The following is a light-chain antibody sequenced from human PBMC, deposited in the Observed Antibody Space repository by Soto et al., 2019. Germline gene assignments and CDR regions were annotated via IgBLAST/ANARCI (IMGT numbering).Light chain of an antibody. CDR3: QQYNSYSST. V-gene: IGKV1-5*01. CDR2: DVS. J-gene: IGKJ1*01. CDR1: QSIGNW. Sequence: DIQMTQSPCTLSASVGDRVTITCRASQSIGNWLAWYQQKPGKAPKLLIYDVSSLESGVPSRFSGSGSGTEFTLTISSLQPDDFATYYCQQYNSYSSTFGHGTKVDIK.